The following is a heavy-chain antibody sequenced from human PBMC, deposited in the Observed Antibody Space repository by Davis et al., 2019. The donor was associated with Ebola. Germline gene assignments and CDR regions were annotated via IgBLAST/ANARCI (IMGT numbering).Heavy chain of an antibody. J-gene: IGHJ4*02. V-gene: IGHV1-46*01. CDR3: ARDLSGSYWSPPDY. CDR2: INPSGSST. D-gene: IGHD1-26*01. Sequence: ASVKVSCKASGGTFSSYAISWVRQAPGQGLEWMGIINPSGSSTSYAQKFQGRVTMTRDTSTSTVYMELSSLRSEDTAVYYCARDLSGSYWSPPDYWGQGTLVTVSS. CDR1: GGTFSSYA.